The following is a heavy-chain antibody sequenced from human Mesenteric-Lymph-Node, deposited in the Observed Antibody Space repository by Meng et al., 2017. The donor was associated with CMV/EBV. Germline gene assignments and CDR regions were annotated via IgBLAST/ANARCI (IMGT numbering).Heavy chain of an antibody. V-gene: IGHV3-7*01. J-gene: IGHJ4*02. Sequence: GGSLRLSCAASGFTFSSYAMSWVRQAPGKGLEWVAEINKDGSGEYYVGSVRGRFTISRDNAKNSLYLQMSGLRAGDTAVYYCARDPQFGALDYWGQGMLVTVSS. CDR3: ARDPQFGALDY. D-gene: IGHD1-26*01. CDR1: GFTFSSYA. CDR2: INKDGSGE.